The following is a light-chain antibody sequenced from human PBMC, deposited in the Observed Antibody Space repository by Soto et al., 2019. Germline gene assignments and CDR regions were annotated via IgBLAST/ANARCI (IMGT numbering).Light chain of an antibody. CDR3: VSYAGSYTDV. Sequence: GSYNFVSWYQPYPGKAPKVMIYEASKRPSGVSNRFSASKSGNTASLTISGLQADDEADYYCVSYAGSYTDVFGTGTKVTVL. J-gene: IGLJ1*01. V-gene: IGLV2-23*01. CDR1: GSYNF. CDR2: EAS.